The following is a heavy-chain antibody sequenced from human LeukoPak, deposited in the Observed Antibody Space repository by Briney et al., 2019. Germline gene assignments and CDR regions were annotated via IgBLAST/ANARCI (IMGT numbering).Heavy chain of an antibody. CDR2: ISGSGDRT. Sequence: GGSLRLSCAASGFTFSSYGMSWVRQAPGKGLEWVSAISGSGDRTYYADSVKGRFTISRDNSKNTLYLQMNSLRAEDTAVYYCAKFGSRLRSYYYYMDVWGKGTTVTISS. V-gene: IGHV3-23*01. CDR1: GFTFSSYG. J-gene: IGHJ6*03. D-gene: IGHD3-10*01. CDR3: AKFGSRLRSYYYYMDV.